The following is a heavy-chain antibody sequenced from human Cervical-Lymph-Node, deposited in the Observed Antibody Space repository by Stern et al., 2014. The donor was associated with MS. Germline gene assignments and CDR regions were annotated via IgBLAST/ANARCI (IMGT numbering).Heavy chain of an antibody. J-gene: IGHJ4*02. Sequence: QVQLVQSGAEVKKPGSSVTVSCKASGGTFNNYAINWVRQAPGQGLEWMGGIIPIFGVTHYAQKFQGRLTFRADKSLVTAYMELSSQRSEDTAIYFCARDESCEDYGAHASSVLDHWGQGTLVTVSS. V-gene: IGHV1-69*17. CDR2: IIPIFGVT. CDR3: ARDESCEDYGAHASSVLDH. CDR1: GGTFNNYA. D-gene: IGHD4-17*01.